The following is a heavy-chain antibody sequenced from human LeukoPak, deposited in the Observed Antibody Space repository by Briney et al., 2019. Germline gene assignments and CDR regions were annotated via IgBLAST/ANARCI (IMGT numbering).Heavy chain of an antibody. CDR2: IYYSGST. D-gene: IGHD3-22*01. Sequence: PSETLSLTCTVSGGSISSSSYYWGWIRQPPGKGLEWIGSIYYSGSTYYNPSLKSRVTISVDTSKDQFSLKLSSVTAADTAVYYCARISGHYDYYYYYMDVWGKGTTVTISS. CDR3: ARISGHYDYYYYYMDV. J-gene: IGHJ6*03. CDR1: GGSISSSSYY. V-gene: IGHV4-39*07.